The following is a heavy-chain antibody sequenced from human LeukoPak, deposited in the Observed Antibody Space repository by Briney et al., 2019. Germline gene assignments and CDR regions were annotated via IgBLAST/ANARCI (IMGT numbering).Heavy chain of an antibody. CDR1: GYTFTSYD. V-gene: IGHV1-8*03. CDR3: ARAGRGAAGTDY. D-gene: IGHD6-13*01. J-gene: IGHJ4*02. CDR2: MNPNSGNT. Sequence: ASVKVSCKASGYTFTSYDINWVRQATGQGLEWMGWMNPNSGNTGYAQKFQGRVTITRNTSISTAYMELSSLRSEDTAVYYCARAGRGAAGTDYWGQGTLVTVSS.